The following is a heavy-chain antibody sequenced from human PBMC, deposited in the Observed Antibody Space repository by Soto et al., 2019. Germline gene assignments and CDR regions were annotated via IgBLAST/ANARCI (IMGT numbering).Heavy chain of an antibody. CDR3: ARDPVGYSSNTICTHFDF. Sequence: QVQLQESGPGLVKPSGTLSLTCAVSGGSISSTNWWNWVRQPPGKGLEWIGEIYHSGSTNYNPSLKSRVTISLDKSKNQFSLRLNSVTAADTAVYYCARDPVGYSSNTICTHFDFWGQGTLVTVSS. D-gene: IGHD2-2*01. CDR2: IYHSGST. V-gene: IGHV4-4*02. J-gene: IGHJ4*02. CDR1: GGSISSTNW.